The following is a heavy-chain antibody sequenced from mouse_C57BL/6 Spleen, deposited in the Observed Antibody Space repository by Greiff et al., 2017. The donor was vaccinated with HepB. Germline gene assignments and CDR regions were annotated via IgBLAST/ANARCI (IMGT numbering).Heavy chain of an antibody. CDR3: ASVYGNYAMDY. D-gene: IGHD2-1*01. Sequence: EVMLVESGGGLVKPGGSLKLSCAASGFTFSSYAMSWVRQTPEKRLEWVATISDGGSYTYYPDNVKGRFTISRDNAKNNLYLQMSHLKSEDTAMYYCASVYGNYAMDYWGQGTSVTVSS. J-gene: IGHJ4*01. V-gene: IGHV5-4*03. CDR2: ISDGGSYT. CDR1: GFTFSSYA.